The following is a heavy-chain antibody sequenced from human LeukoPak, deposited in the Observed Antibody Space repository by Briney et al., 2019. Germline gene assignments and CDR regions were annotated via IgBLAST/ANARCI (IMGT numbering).Heavy chain of an antibody. CDR1: GGSISSGGYY. V-gene: IGHV4-31*03. CDR3: ARGYCSSTSCYTGYGMDV. CDR2: ICHSGST. J-gene: IGHJ6*02. D-gene: IGHD2-2*02. Sequence: KPSQTLSLTCTVSGGSISSGGYYWSWIRQHPGKGLEWIGYICHSGSTYYNPSLKSRVTISVDTSKNQFSLKLSSVTAADTAVYYCARGYCSSTSCYTGYGMDVWGQGTTVTVSS.